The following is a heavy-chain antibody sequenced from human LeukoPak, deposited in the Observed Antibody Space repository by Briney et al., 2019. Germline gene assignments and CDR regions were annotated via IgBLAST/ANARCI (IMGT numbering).Heavy chain of an antibody. D-gene: IGHD3-3*01. CDR1: GGSISSYY. Sequence: SETLSLTCTVSGGSISSYYWSWIRQPPGKGLEWIGYIYYSGSTNYNPSLKSRVTISVDTSKNQFSLKLSSVTAADTAVYYCAREIYYDFWSGYYRYLDYWGQGTLVTVSS. J-gene: IGHJ4*02. V-gene: IGHV4-59*12. CDR3: AREIYYDFWSGYYRYLDY. CDR2: IYYSGST.